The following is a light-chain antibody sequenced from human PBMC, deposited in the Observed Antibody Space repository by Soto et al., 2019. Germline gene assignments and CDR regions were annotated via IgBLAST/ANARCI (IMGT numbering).Light chain of an antibody. V-gene: IGLV2-14*01. Sequence: QSALTQPASVSGSPGQSITISCTGISSDDGGYNYGSWYQQHPGKAPKLMIYDVRNRPSGVSNRFSGSKSGNTASLTISGLQADDEADYYCSSYTGISTLFGGGTQLTVL. CDR1: SSDDGGYNY. CDR3: SSYTGISTL. CDR2: DVR. J-gene: IGLJ7*01.